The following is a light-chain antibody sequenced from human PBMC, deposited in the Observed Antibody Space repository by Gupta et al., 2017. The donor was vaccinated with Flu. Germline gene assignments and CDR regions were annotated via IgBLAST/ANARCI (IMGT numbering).Light chain of an antibody. J-gene: IGLJ1*01. CDR3: QVWDSSSDRRV. CDR2: AAP. CDR1: NIGSKS. V-gene: IGLV3-21*02. Sequence: SYVLTQPPSVSVAPGQTARILCGGNNIGSKSVHWAHQKPAQAPVLVVFAAPDRPSGFPSRFSCSNSGNTATPTIGRVEAGDEADYCCQVWDSSSDRRVFGTGTKVTVL.